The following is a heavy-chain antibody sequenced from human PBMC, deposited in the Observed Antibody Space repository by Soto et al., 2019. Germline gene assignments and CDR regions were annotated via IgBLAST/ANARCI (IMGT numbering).Heavy chain of an antibody. CDR3: ARGDREDIAVVIGVRPGEYGVAV. CDR2: ISYDGSNK. V-gene: IGHV3-30-3*01. CDR1: GFTFRSYA. D-gene: IGHD2-15*01. Sequence: QVQLVESGGGVVQPGRSLRLSCAASGFTFRSYAMHWVRQAPGKGLECVAVISYDGSNKFYRDYVKGRFTISRDNSKNTLYLQINSLRYEDTAVYYCARGDREDIAVVIGVRPGEYGVAVWGQGTTVTVSS. J-gene: IGHJ6*02.